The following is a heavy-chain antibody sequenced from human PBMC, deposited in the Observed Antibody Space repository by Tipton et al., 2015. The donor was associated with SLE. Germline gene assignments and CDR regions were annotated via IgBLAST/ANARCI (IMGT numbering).Heavy chain of an antibody. CDR2: IYNSGNT. CDR3: VRVVGWFDP. J-gene: IGHJ5*02. Sequence: TLSLTCSVSGGSVSSSNSYWGWIRQPPGKGLEWIGNIYNSGNTYFSPSLKSRVTISVDRSKNQFSLKLSSVTAADTAVYYCVRVVGWFDPWGQGTLVTVSS. V-gene: IGHV4-39*07. CDR1: GGSVSSSNSY.